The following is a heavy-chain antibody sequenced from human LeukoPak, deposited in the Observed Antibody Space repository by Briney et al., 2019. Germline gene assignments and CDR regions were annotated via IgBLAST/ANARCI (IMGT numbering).Heavy chain of an antibody. CDR3: ARDPVFDYYDSSGYYSSVY. J-gene: IGHJ4*02. CDR2: ISYDGSNK. D-gene: IGHD3-22*01. V-gene: IGHV3-30-3*01. Sequence: PGGSLRLSCAASGFTFSSYAMHWVRQAPGKGLEWVAVISYDGSNKYYADSVKGRFTISRDNSKNTLYLQMNSLRAEDTAVYYCARDPVFDYYDSSGYYSSVYWGQGTLVTVSS. CDR1: GFTFSSYA.